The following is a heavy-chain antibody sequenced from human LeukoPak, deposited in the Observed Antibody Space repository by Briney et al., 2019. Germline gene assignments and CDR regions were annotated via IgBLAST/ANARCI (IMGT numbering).Heavy chain of an antibody. Sequence: GGSLRLSCAASGFTFSNYAMNWVRQAPGKGLEGVSAISHSGSTTYYADSVKGRFTISRDNSKNTLYLQINSLRAEHTAVYYCAKAPPPYCSGGSCFDAFDIWGQGTMVTVSS. D-gene: IGHD2-15*01. CDR2: ISHSGSTT. V-gene: IGHV3-23*01. CDR3: AKAPPPYCSGGSCFDAFDI. CDR1: GFTFSNYA. J-gene: IGHJ3*02.